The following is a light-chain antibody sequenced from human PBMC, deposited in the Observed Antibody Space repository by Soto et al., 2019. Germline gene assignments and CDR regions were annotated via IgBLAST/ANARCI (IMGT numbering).Light chain of an antibody. J-gene: IGKJ4*01. CDR1: QDISRY. Sequence: DIQMTQSPASLSASVGDRVTISCQASQDISRYLYWYQHKPGRAPQLLINDVSSLETGVPSRFSAGGSGNQLTLPINGLQPEDLATYYCQQYDIPPSTFGGGTKVAI. CDR3: QQYDIPPST. CDR2: DVS. V-gene: IGKV1-33*01.